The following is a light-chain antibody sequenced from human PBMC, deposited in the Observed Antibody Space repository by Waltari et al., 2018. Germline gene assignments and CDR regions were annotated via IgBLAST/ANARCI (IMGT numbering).Light chain of an antibody. Sequence: DIQMTQSPSTLSASVGDRVTITCRASQSISNWLAWYQQRPGRAPKLLIYKTSSLERGVPSRFSGSGSGTEFTLTIKSLQPDDFATYYCQHYNTYLWTFGQGTKVEI. CDR1: QSISNW. J-gene: IGKJ1*01. CDR3: QHYNTYLWT. V-gene: IGKV1-5*03. CDR2: KTS.